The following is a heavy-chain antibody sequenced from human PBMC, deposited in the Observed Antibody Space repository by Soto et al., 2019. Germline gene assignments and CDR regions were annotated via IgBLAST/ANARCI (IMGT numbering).Heavy chain of an antibody. V-gene: IGHV5-51*01. CDR2: IYPGDSDT. CDR3: ARHSSYYYDSSGYYGDI. CDR1: GYSFTSYW. J-gene: IGHJ3*02. D-gene: IGHD3-22*01. Sequence: GESLKISCKGSGYSFTSYWIGWVRQMPGKXLEWMGIIYPGDSDTRYSPSFQGQVTISADKSISTAYLQWSSLKASDTAMYYCARHSSYYYDSSGYYGDIWGQGTMVTVSS.